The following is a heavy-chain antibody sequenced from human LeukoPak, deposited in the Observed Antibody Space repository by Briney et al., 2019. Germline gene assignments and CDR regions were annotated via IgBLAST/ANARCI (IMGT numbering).Heavy chain of an antibody. CDR3: ASLDTAKQPLANH. Sequence: GGSLRLSCVASGLTFSNHWMSWVRQAPGKGLEWVANIREERGQEYYVDSVKGRFTISKNSAKNSLYLQMNTLRVEDTAMYYCASLDTAKQPLANHWGQGTLVTVSS. CDR1: GLTFSNHW. V-gene: IGHV3-7*03. D-gene: IGHD5-18*01. CDR2: IREERGQE. J-gene: IGHJ5*02.